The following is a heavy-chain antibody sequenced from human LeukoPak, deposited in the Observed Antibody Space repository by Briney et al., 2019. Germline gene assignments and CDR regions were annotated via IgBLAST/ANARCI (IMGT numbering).Heavy chain of an antibody. CDR2: ISAYNGNT. CDR3: SREVTSCYEMCYCYGMDV. V-gene: IGHV1-18*01. D-gene: IGHD2-2*01. Sequence: ASVKVSCKASGYTFTSYGISWVRQAPGQGLEWMGWISAYNGNTNYAQKLQGRVTMTTDTSTNTAYMEPRSLRSDDPAVYYLSREVTSCYEMCYCYGMDVWGQGTTVTVSS. J-gene: IGHJ6*02. CDR1: GYTFTSYG.